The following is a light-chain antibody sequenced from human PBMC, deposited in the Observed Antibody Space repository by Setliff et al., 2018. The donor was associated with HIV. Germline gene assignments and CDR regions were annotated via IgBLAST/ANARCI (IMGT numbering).Light chain of an antibody. CDR2: DNN. V-gene: IGLV1-44*01. Sequence: QSVLTQPPSASGTPGQRVTISCSGTSSNIGSRTVNWYQQVPGTAPKLLIFDNNERPSGVPDRFSAAKSGTSASLAISGLQSEDEADYYCVVWDDSLNVWLLGGGTKGTVL. CDR1: SSNIGSRT. CDR3: VVWDDSLNVWL. J-gene: IGLJ3*02.